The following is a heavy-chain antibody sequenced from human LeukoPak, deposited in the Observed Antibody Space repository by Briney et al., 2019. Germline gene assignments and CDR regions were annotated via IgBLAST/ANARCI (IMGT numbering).Heavy chain of an antibody. D-gene: IGHD3-22*01. CDR3: AKDSSSGYSYVDY. CDR2: ISWNSGSI. J-gene: IGHJ4*02. CDR1: GFTFDDYA. Sequence: PGRSLRLSCAASGFTFDDYAMHWVRQAPGKGLEWVSGISWNSGSIGYADSVKGRFTISRDNAKNSLYLQMNSLRAEDTALNYCAKDSSSGYSYVDYWGQGTLVTVSS. V-gene: IGHV3-9*01.